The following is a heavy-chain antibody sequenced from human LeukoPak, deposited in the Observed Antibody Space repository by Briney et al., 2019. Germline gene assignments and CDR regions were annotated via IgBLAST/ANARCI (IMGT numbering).Heavy chain of an antibody. D-gene: IGHD2-15*01. CDR2: IYYSGST. Sequence: SGTLSLTCAVSGGSISSRNWWSWVRQPPGKGLEWIGYIYYSGSTNYNPSLKSRVTISVDTSKNQFSLKLSSVTAADTAVYYCAREGYCSGGSCYAGGNWFDPWGQGTLVTVSS. CDR3: AREGYCSGGSCYAGGNWFDP. V-gene: IGHV4-4*02. CDR1: GGSISSRNW. J-gene: IGHJ5*02.